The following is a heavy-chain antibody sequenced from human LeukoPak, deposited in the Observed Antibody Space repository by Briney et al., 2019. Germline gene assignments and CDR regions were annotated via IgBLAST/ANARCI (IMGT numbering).Heavy chain of an antibody. D-gene: IGHD2-21*01. V-gene: IGHV1-69*05. CDR1: GGTFSSYA. CDR2: IIPIFGTA. CDR3: ARDLVIGETDAFDI. J-gene: IGHJ3*02. Sequence: EASVKVSCKASGGTFSSYAISWVRQAPGQGLEWMGRIIPIFGTANYAQKFQGRVTMTTDTSTSTAYMELRSLRSDDTAVYYCARDLVIGETDAFDIWGQGTMVTVSS.